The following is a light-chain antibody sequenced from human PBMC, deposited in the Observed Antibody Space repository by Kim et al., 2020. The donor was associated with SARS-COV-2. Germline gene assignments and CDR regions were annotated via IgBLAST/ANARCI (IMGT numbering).Light chain of an antibody. CDR2: DVS. J-gene: IGLJ2*01. Sequence: GQSVTMACTGTGGNIGGYKYVSWYQQKPGNAPKVMIYDVSNRPSGVSNRFSGSKSGNTASLTISGVQAEDEADYYCSSYTSSSTLIFGGGTQLTVL. V-gene: IGLV2-14*03. CDR1: GGNIGGYKY. CDR3: SSYTSSSTLI.